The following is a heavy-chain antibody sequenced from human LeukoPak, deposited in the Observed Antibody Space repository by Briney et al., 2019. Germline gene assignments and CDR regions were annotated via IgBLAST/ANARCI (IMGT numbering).Heavy chain of an antibody. CDR1: GCTFTNYA. D-gene: IGHD6-13*01. V-gene: IGHV1-3*04. J-gene: IGHJ3*02. CDR3: ARGRGSSSWYTHDDAFDI. Sequence: ASVKVSCKASGCTFTNYAMHWVRQAPGQRLEWMGWINTGNGNTKYSQKFQGRVTMTRNTSISTAYMEPSSLRSEDTAVYYCARGRGSSSWYTHDDAFDIWGQGTMVTVSS. CDR2: INTGNGNT.